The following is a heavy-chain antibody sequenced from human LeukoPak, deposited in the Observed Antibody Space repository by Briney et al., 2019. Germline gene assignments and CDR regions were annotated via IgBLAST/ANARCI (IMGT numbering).Heavy chain of an antibody. D-gene: IGHD3-9*01. Sequence: PSETLSLTCTVSGGSISSTSYYWGWIRQPPGKGLEWIASIYYSGSTYYNPSLKSRVTISVDTSKNQFSLKLSSVTAADTAVYYCASNYDLNSLRRYFDWLLWYWGQGTLVTVSS. V-gene: IGHV4-39*01. CDR1: GGSISSTSYY. CDR3: ASNYDLNSLRRYFDWLLWY. CDR2: IYYSGST. J-gene: IGHJ4*02.